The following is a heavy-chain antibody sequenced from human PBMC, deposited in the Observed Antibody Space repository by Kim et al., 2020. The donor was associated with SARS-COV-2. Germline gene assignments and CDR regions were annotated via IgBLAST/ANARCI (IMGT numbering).Heavy chain of an antibody. CDR1: GFTFSSYG. CDR3: AKRGYSYGRDYWYFDL. D-gene: IGHD5-18*01. V-gene: IGHV3-30*18. CDR2: ISYDGSNK. J-gene: IGHJ2*01. Sequence: GGSLRLSCAASGFTFSSYGMHWVRQAPGKGLEWVAVISYDGSNKYYADSVKGRFTISRDNSKNTLYLQMNSLRAEDTAVYYCAKRGYSYGRDYWYFDLWG.